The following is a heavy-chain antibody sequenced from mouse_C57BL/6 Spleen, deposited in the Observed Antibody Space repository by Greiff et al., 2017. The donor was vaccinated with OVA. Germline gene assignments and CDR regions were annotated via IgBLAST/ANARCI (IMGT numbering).Heavy chain of an antibody. CDR1: GYAFTNYL. Sequence: QVQLKESGAELVRPGTSVKVSCKASGYAFTNYLIEWVKQRPGQGLEWIGVINPGSGGTTYNEKFKGKATLTADKSSRTAYMQRSSLTSEDSAVYYYARTRAQAYYFDYWGKGTTLTVSS. CDR3: ARTRAQAYYFDY. CDR2: INPGSGGT. V-gene: IGHV1-54*01. D-gene: IGHD3-2*02. J-gene: IGHJ2*01.